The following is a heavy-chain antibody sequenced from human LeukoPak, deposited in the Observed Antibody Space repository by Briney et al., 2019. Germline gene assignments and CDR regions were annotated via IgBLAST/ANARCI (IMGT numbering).Heavy chain of an antibody. CDR2: IYPGDSDT. V-gene: IGHV5-51*01. Sequence: GESLKISCKGSGYTFTNYWIGWVRQMPGKGLEWMGIIYPGDSDTRYSPSFQGQVTISAGKSISTAYLQWSSLKASDTAIYYCARRRGYTSSWYDYWGQGTLVTVSS. CDR3: ARRRGYTSSWYDY. CDR1: GYTFTNYW. D-gene: IGHD6-13*01. J-gene: IGHJ4*02.